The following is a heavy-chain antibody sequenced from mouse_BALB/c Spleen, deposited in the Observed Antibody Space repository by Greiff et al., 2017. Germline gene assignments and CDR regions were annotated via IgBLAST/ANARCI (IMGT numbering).Heavy chain of an antibody. D-gene: IGHD2-4*01. CDR1: GFSLTSYG. CDR2: IWAGGST. V-gene: IGHV2-9*02. CDR3: AMIYYDYDVGFAY. Sequence: VQLQQSGPGLVAPSQSLSITCTVSGFSLTSYGVHWVRQPPGKGLEWLGVIWAGGSTNYNSALMSRLSISKDNSKSQVFLKMNSLQTDDTAMYYCAMIYYDYDVGFAYWGQGTLVTVSA. J-gene: IGHJ3*01.